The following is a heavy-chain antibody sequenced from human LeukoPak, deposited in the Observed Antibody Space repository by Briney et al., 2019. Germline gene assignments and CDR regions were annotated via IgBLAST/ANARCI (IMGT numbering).Heavy chain of an antibody. CDR2: IKSDGSST. Sequence: PGGSLRLSCAASGFTFSSYWMHWVRQAPGKGLVWVSRIKSDGSSTSYADSVKGRFTISRDNAKNTLYLQMNSVRAEDTAVYYCARDGGIAARLQPPRDYFDYWGQGTLVTVSS. J-gene: IGHJ4*02. CDR3: ARDGGIAARLQPPRDYFDY. D-gene: IGHD6-6*01. V-gene: IGHV3-74*01. CDR1: GFTFSSYW.